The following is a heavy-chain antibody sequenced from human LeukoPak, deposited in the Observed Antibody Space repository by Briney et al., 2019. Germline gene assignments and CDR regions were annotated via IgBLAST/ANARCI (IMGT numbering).Heavy chain of an antibody. Sequence: GASVKVSCKVSGYTLTELSMHWVRQAPGKGLEWMGGFDPEDGETIYAQKFQGRVTMTEDTSTDTAYMELSSLRSEDTAVYYCARGNHYYDSSGYSPTHFDYWGQGTLVTVSS. CDR2: FDPEDGET. CDR1: GYTLTELS. V-gene: IGHV1-24*01. D-gene: IGHD3-22*01. J-gene: IGHJ4*02. CDR3: ARGNHYYDSSGYSPTHFDY.